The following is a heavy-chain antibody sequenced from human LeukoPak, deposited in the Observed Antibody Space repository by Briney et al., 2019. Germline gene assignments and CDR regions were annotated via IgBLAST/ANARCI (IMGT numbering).Heavy chain of an antibody. CDR1: GGSISSGGYY. Sequence: SETLSLTCTVSGGSISSGGYYWSWIRQPPGKGLEWIGYIYYSGSTNYNPSLKSRVTISVDTSKNQFSLKLSSVTAADTAVYYCARDSSSPGFPDDAFDIWGQGTMVTVSS. D-gene: IGHD6-6*01. V-gene: IGHV4-61*08. CDR3: ARDSSSPGFPDDAFDI. CDR2: IYYSGST. J-gene: IGHJ3*02.